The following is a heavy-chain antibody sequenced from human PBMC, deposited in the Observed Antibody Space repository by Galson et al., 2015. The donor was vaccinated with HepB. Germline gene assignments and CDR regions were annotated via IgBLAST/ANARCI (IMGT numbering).Heavy chain of an antibody. CDR3: ARPVGGSTFLYFDY. Sequence: SLRLSCAASGFTFRSYSMNWVRQAPGKGLEWVSSISSSSSYIYYADSVKGRFTISRDNSKNTLYLQMNSLRAEDTAVYYCARPVGGSTFLYFDYWGQGTLVTVSS. V-gene: IGHV3-21*01. CDR1: GFTFRSYS. D-gene: IGHD2-15*01. J-gene: IGHJ4*02. CDR2: ISSSSSYI.